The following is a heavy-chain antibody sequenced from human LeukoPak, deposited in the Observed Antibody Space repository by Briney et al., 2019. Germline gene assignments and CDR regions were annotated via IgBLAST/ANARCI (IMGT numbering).Heavy chain of an antibody. V-gene: IGHV4-34*01. D-gene: IGHD3-3*01. CDR2: INHGGST. J-gene: IGHJ6*04. Sequence: PAETLSLTCAVYGGSFSGYYRSWIRQPPGKGLEWIGEINHGGSTNYNPSLKSRVPISVDTSKNHFSLKLSSVTAADTAVYYCAKDYDFCDDNLPDVWGKGTTVTVSS. CDR3: AKDYDFCDDNLPDV. CDR1: GGSFSGYY.